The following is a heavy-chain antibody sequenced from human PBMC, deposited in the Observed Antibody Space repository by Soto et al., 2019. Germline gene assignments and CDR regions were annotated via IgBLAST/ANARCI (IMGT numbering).Heavy chain of an antibody. D-gene: IGHD4-17*01. CDR1: GFTVSSNY. CDR3: VSDRYGGDYVTEY. J-gene: IGHJ4*02. V-gene: IGHV3-66*01. CDR2: IYSGASGGNT. Sequence: PGGSLRLSCAASGFTVSSNYMSLVRQAPGKGLEWGSVIYSGASGGNTYYADSVKGRFTISRDNSKNTLFLQMNSLRAEDTAVYYCVSDRYGGDYVTEYWGQGNLVTASS.